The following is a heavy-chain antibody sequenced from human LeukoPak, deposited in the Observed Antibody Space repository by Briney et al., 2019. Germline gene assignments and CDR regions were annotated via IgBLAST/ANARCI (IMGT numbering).Heavy chain of an antibody. V-gene: IGHV3-48*01. J-gene: IGHJ3*02. CDR1: GFTFSSYS. D-gene: IGHD1-26*01. Sequence: GGSLRLSCAASGFTFSSYSMNWVRQAPGKGLEWVSYISSGSSTIYYADSVKGRFSISRDNSKNTLYLQMNSLRAEDTAVYYCARGLAPPSSIVGDAFDIWGQGTMVTVSS. CDR2: ISSGSSTI. CDR3: ARGLAPPSSIVGDAFDI.